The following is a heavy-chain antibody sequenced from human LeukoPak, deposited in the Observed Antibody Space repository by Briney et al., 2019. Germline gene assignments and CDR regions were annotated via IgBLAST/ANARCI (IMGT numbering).Heavy chain of an antibody. Sequence: PGGSLRLSCAASGFTFSSYAMSWVRQASGKGLEWVSGISGSAYSTYYADSVQGRFTISRDNSKSTLYLQMNSLRAEDTAVYYCAKEAGYSGYDYPDYWGQGTLVTVSS. CDR1: GFTFSSYA. J-gene: IGHJ4*02. V-gene: IGHV3-23*01. D-gene: IGHD5-12*01. CDR2: ISGSAYST. CDR3: AKEAGYSGYDYPDY.